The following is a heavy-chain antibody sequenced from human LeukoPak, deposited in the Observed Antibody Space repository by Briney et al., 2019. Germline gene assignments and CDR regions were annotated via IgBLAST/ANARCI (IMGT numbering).Heavy chain of an antibody. J-gene: IGHJ5*02. Sequence: SETLSLTCTVSSGSISSSSYYWGWIRQPPGKGLECIGTIYYSGRTYYNPSLKSRVTISLDMFKNQFSLKLSSVTAADTAVYHCARNRYYYGSRNYGVPNWFDPWGQGTLVTVSS. CDR1: SGSISSSSYY. V-gene: IGHV4-39*01. D-gene: IGHD3-10*01. CDR3: ARNRYYYGSRNYGVPNWFDP. CDR2: IYYSGRT.